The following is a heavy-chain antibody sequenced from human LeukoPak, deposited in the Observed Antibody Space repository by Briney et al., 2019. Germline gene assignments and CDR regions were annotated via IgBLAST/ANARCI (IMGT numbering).Heavy chain of an antibody. CDR2: IYPGDSDT. Sequence: GESLKISCKGSGYSFTSYWIGWVRQMPGKGLEWMGIIYPGDSDTRYSPSFQGQVTISADKSISTAYLQWSSLKASDTAMYYCARPHSSYYYDSSGPDAFDIWGQGTMVTVSS. D-gene: IGHD3-22*01. CDR3: ARPHSSYYYDSSGPDAFDI. J-gene: IGHJ3*02. V-gene: IGHV5-51*01. CDR1: GYSFTSYW.